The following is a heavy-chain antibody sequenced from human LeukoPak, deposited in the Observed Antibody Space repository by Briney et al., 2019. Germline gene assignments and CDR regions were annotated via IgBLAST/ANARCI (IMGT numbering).Heavy chain of an antibody. V-gene: IGHV6-1*01. Sequence: SETLSLTCAVSGGSISSGGYSWNWIRQSPSRGLEWLGRTYYRSKWYNDYGVSVKSRININPDTSKNHFSLHLSSVTPEDSALYYCVRGGQGDGHSADEGFDIWGQGTMVTVS. J-gene: IGHJ3*02. CDR3: VRGGQGDGHSADEGFDI. CDR2: TYYRSKWYN. D-gene: IGHD5-18*01. CDR1: GGSISSGGYS.